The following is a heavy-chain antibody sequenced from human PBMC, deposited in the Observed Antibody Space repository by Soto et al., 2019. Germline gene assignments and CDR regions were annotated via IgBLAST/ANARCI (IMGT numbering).Heavy chain of an antibody. CDR2: INHSGST. CDR3: ARVRRGITIFGVAYYYGMDV. V-gene: IGHV4-34*01. Sequence: SETLSLTCTVSGGSFKSGSYSWSWIRQPPGKGLEWIGEINHSGSTNYNPSLKSRVTISVDTSKNQFSLKLSSVTAADTAVYYCARVRRGITIFGVAYYYGMDVWGQGTTVTVSS. D-gene: IGHD3-3*01. CDR1: GGSFKSGSYS. J-gene: IGHJ6*02.